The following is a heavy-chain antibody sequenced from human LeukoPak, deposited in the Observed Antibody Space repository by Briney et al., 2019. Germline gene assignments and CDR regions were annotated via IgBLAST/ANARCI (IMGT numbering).Heavy chain of an antibody. D-gene: IGHD1-14*01. V-gene: IGHV3-53*01. J-gene: IGHJ6*01. Sequence: GGSLRLSCAASGFTVSSNYMSWVRQAPGKGLEWVSVIYSGGSTYYADSVKGRFTISRDNSMNTLYLQMNSLRAEDTAVYYCARNLSDGGYYYGRDVWGQGTTVTVSS. CDR2: IYSGGST. CDR1: GFTVSSNY. CDR3: ARNLSDGGYYYGRDV.